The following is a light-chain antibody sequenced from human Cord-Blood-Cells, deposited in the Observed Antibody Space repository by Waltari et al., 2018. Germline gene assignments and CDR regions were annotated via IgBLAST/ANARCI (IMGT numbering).Light chain of an antibody. CDR2: DAS. CDR1: QSISSW. CDR3: QQYNSYLT. V-gene: IGKV1-5*01. J-gene: IGKJ4*01. Sequence: DIQMTQSPSTLSASVGDRVTITCRASQSISSWLAWYQQKPGQAPKLLIYDASSLESGVPSMFSGSGSGTEFTLTISSLQPDDFATYYCQQYNSYLTFGGGTKVEIK.